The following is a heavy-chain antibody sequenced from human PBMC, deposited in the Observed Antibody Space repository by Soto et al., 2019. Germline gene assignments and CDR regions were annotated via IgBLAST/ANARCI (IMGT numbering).Heavy chain of an antibody. J-gene: IGHJ6*02. Sequence: SETLSLTCTVSGGSISSGGYYWSWIRQHPGKGLEWIGYIYYSGSTYYNPSLKSRVTISVDTSKNQFSLKLSSVTAADTAVYYCARVRNYDSSGYYYYYGMDVWGQGTTVTVSS. D-gene: IGHD3-22*01. CDR3: ARVRNYDSSGYYYYYGMDV. CDR1: GGSISSGGYY. CDR2: IYYSGST. V-gene: IGHV4-31*03.